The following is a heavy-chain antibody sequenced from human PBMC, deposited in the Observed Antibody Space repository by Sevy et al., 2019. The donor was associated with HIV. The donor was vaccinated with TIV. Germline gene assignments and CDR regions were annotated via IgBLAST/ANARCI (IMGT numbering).Heavy chain of an antibody. J-gene: IGHJ4*02. D-gene: IGHD3-22*01. V-gene: IGHV4-61*01. CDR2: VSYSGRT. CDR3: AREIYFYENSGFYYFDS. CDR1: VASVSSGKYY. Sequence: SETLSLTCNVSVASVSSGKYYWTWIRQPPGKDLEWIGHVSYSGRTNYNPSLKSRVTISEDTSKNQFSLSLNSVTAADTATYYCAREIYFYENSGFYYFDSWGLGILVTVYS.